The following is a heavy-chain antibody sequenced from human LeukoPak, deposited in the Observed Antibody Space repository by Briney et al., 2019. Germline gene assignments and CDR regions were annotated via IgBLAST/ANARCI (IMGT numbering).Heavy chain of an antibody. V-gene: IGHV3-23*01. J-gene: IGHJ4*02. CDR3: AKDLSYTSGASDH. CDR2: ITDDGYNT. D-gene: IGHD6-19*01. Sequence: GGSLRLSCAASGFTFSAFAMTWVRQAPGKGLEWVSTITDDGYNTYSADSVKGRITFPRDNSKNTLSLQLRSLRAEDTAVYYCAKDLSYTSGASDHWGQGTLVTVSS. CDR1: GFTFSAFA.